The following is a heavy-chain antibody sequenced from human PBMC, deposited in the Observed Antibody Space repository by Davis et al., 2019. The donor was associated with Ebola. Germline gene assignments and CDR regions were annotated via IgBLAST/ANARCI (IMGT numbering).Heavy chain of an antibody. CDR2: TSHNERER. D-gene: IGHD1-1*01. CDR1: GFSFSNSW. CDR3: ARALHDEVLDY. V-gene: IGHV3-30*03. Sequence: GESLKISCAASGFSFSNSWMTWVRQAPGKGLEWVAVTSHNERERFYGESVQGRFTISRDNSENVLYLQMDSLRPDDTAIYFCARALHDEVLDYWGQGTPVTVSS. J-gene: IGHJ4*02.